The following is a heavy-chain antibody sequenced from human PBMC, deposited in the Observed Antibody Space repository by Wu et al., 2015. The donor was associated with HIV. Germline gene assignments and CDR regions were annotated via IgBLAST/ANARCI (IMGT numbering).Heavy chain of an antibody. D-gene: IGHD3-10*01. CDR1: GYTFTSFG. J-gene: IGHJ4*02. Sequence: QVRLLQSGAEVKKPGASVKVSCKSSGYTFTSFGFSWVRQAPGQGLEWMGWVSAYDGHTDYAPKLQGRVTMTTDTSTSTAYMELRSLRSDDTAVYYCARDGMLRGVTSFGYWGQGTLVTVSS. CDR2: VSAYDGHT. V-gene: IGHV1-18*01. CDR3: ARDGMLRGVTSFGY.